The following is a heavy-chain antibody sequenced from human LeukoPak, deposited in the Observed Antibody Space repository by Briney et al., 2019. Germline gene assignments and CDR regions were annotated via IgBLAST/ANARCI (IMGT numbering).Heavy chain of an antibody. D-gene: IGHD3-16*01. J-gene: IGHJ3*02. CDR2: ISYDGSNE. Sequence: PGGSLRLSCAASGFTFSSYAIHWDRQAPGKGLEWVAVISYDGSNEYYADFVKGRFTVFRDNSKNTLYLQMNSLRAEDTAVYYCTRAQVLGAFDIWGLGTMVTVSS. CDR3: TRAQVLGAFDI. V-gene: IGHV3-30-3*01. CDR1: GFTFSSYA.